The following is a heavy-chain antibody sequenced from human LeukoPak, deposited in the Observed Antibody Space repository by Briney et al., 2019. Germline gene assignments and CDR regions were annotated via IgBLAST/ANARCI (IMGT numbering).Heavy chain of an antibody. J-gene: IGHJ4*02. CDR3: ARADYGGAFDY. D-gene: IGHD4-23*01. V-gene: IGHV3-53*01. CDR2: IYSGGNT. Sequence: GGSLRLSCAASGFTFDDYGMSWVRQAPGKGLEWVSVIYSGGNTYYADSVKGRFTISRDNSRNTLYLQMNSLRAEDTAVYYCARADYGGAFDYWGQGTLVTVSS. CDR1: GFTFDDYG.